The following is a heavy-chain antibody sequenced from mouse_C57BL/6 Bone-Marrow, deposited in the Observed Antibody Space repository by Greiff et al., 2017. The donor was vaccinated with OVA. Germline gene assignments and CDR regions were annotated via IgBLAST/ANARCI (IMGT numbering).Heavy chain of an antibody. Sequence: EVKVVESEGGLVQPGSSMKLSCTASGFTFSDYYMAWVRQVPEKGLEWVANINYDGSSTYYLDSLKSRFIISRDNAKNILYLQMSSLKSEDTATYYCARVSLRYGAMGYWGQGTSVTVAS. CDR3: ARVSLRYGAMGY. D-gene: IGHD1-1*01. V-gene: IGHV5-16*01. J-gene: IGHJ4*01. CDR1: GFTFSDYY. CDR2: INYDGSST.